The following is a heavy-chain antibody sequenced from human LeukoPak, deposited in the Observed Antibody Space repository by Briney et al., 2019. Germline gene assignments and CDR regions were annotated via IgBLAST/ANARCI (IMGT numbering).Heavy chain of an antibody. CDR2: IRYDGSNK. CDR3: ANGVLRRNPFDY. J-gene: IGHJ4*02. V-gene: IGHV3-30*02. D-gene: IGHD4/OR15-4a*01. Sequence: GGSLRLSCAATGFTFSGYGMHWVRQAPGKGLEWVAFIRYDGSNKYYADSVKGRFTISRDNSKNTLYLQMNSLRAEDTAVYYCANGVLRRNPFDYWGQGTLVTVSS. CDR1: GFTFSGYG.